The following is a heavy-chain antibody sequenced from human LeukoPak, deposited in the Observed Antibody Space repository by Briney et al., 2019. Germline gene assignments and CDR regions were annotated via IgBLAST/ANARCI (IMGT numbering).Heavy chain of an antibody. D-gene: IGHD1-26*01. V-gene: IGHV4-34*01. CDR3: ASLNPFSGRRNAFDI. Sequence: SETLSLTCAVHGGSFSGYYWSWIRQPPAQGLEWIGEVNHSGTARYNPSPESRVTISVDTSKSQSSLNVYFVTAADTAVYYCASLNPFSGRRNAFDIWGQGAMVTVSS. J-gene: IGHJ3*02. CDR1: GGSFSGYY. CDR2: VNHSGTA.